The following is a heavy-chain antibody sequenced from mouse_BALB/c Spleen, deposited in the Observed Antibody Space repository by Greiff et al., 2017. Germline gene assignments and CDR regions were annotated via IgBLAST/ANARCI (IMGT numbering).Heavy chain of an antibody. D-gene: IGHD1-1*01. J-gene: IGHJ4*01. V-gene: IGHV3-2*02. CDR1: GYSITSDYA. CDR2: ISYSGST. Sequence: EVKLVESGPGLVKPSQSLSLTCTVTGYSITSDYAWNWIRQFPGNKLEWMGYISYSGSTSYNPSLKSRISITRDTSKNQFFLQLNSVTTEDTATYYCANSSPMDYWGQGTSVTVSS. CDR3: ANSSPMDY.